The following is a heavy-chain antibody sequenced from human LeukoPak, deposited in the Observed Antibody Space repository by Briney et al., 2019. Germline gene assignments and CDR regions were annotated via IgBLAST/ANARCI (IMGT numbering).Heavy chain of an antibody. CDR1: GFAFRSYG. CDR2: IWFDGSNE. CDR3: AGDYDSSSFGFFDL. V-gene: IGHV3-33*01. J-gene: IGHJ2*01. D-gene: IGHD6-6*01. Sequence: GGPLRLSCAASGFAFRSYGMHWIRQAPGKGLEWVAVIWFDGSNEYYADSVKGRFTISRDNSKNTLFLQMNSLRAEDTAVYYCAGDYDSSSFGFFDLWGRGTLVTVSS.